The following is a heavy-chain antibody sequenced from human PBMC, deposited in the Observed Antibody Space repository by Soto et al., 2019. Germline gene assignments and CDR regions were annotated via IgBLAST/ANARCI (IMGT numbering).Heavy chain of an antibody. Sequence: SETLSLTCAVYGGSFSGYYWGWIRQPPGKGLEWIGEINHSGSTNYNPSLKSRVTISVDTSKNQFSLKLSSVTAADTAVYYCARVVPYYDFWSGYPPASGYFDYWGQGTLVTVSS. CDR3: ARVVPYYDFWSGYPPASGYFDY. J-gene: IGHJ4*02. CDR1: GGSFSGYY. D-gene: IGHD3-3*01. CDR2: INHSGST. V-gene: IGHV4-34*01.